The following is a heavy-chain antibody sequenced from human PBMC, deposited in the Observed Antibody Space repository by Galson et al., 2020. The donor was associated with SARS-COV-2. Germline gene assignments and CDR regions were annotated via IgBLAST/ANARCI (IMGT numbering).Heavy chain of an antibody. CDR3: ARDSGVATYDY. D-gene: IGHD5-12*01. V-gene: IGHV3-7*01. Sequence: GGSLRLSCAASGFTISDHWMTWVRQAPGKGQQWVANIKHDATTAHYLDSVRGRFTIARDNARKSLYLQMNSLRAEDTAVYHCARDSGVATYDYWGQGTLVTVSS. J-gene: IGHJ4*02. CDR2: IKHDATTA. CDR1: GFTISDHW.